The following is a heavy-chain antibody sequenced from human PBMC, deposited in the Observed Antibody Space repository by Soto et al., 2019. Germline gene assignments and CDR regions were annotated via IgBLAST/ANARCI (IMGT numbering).Heavy chain of an antibody. V-gene: IGHV3-23*01. CDR2: ISGSGTTT. J-gene: IGHJ3*02. CDR3: AKDRVGGVPDAFDI. Sequence: GGSLRLSCAAFGFTSTNYVMNWVRQAPGKGLEWVSSISGSGTTTFYADSVKGRFIISRDNSKNTLYLQMNSLRAEDTALYYCAKDRVGGVPDAFDIWGQGTMVTVSS. D-gene: IGHD2-8*01. CDR1: GFTSTNYV.